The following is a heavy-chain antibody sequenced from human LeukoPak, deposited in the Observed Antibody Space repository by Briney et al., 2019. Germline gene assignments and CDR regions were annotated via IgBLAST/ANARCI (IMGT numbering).Heavy chain of an antibody. CDR1: GFTFINYD. D-gene: IGHD6-19*01. J-gene: IGHJ4*02. V-gene: IGHV3-13*01. CDR3: ARGGIQVSGIDEFDY. CDR2: IGIRGDT. Sequence: GGSLRLSCAASGFTFINYDMHWVRQVMGKGLEWVSAIGIRGDTHYSGSVKGRFTISRENAESSLYLQMNSLRAEDTAVYYCARGGIQVSGIDEFDYWGQGTLVTVSS.